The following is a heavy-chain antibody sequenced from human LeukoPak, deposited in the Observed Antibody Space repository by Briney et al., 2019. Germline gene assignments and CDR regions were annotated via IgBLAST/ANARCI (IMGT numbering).Heavy chain of an antibody. J-gene: IGHJ4*02. D-gene: IGHD4-17*01. CDR3: ARAPYGDRYHFDY. CDR2: IYSGGST. V-gene: IGHV3-53*01. CDR1: GFTVNSNY. Sequence: GGCLRLSCAASGFTVNSNYMSWVRQAPGKGLEWVSVIYSGGSTYYADSVKGRFTISRDNSKNTLYLQMNSLRAEDTAVYYCARAPYGDRYHFDYWGQGTLVTVSS.